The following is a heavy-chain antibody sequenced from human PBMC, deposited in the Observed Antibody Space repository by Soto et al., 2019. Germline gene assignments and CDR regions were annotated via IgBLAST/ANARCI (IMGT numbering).Heavy chain of an antibody. CDR1: GYMFTSYD. CDR3: AKDFGGLYNWFDP. CDR2: MNLNNGKT. J-gene: IGHJ5*02. V-gene: IGHV1-8*01. Sequence: QVQLVQSGAEVKKPGASVKVSCRASGYMFTSYDINWVRQAAGQGLEWLGRMNLNNGKTDYAQKFQGRLTMTRDTSISTVYMELSSLTSEDTAVYYCAKDFGGLYNWFDPWGQGTLVTVSS. D-gene: IGHD3-16*01.